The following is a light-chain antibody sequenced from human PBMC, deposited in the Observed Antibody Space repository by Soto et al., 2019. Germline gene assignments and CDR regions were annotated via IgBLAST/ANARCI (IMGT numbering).Light chain of an antibody. CDR2: GDN. CDR3: QAYDNRRRHVV. Sequence: SVLTQPPSVSGAPGQRVTIPCTGSNSNIGSFYDVHWYQQLPGTVPKLLIYGDNNQPSGVPDRFSGSKSGTSASLAITGLQAEDEADYYCQAYDNRRRHVVFGGGTKLTVL. V-gene: IGLV1-40*01. J-gene: IGLJ2*01. CDR1: NSNIGSFYD.